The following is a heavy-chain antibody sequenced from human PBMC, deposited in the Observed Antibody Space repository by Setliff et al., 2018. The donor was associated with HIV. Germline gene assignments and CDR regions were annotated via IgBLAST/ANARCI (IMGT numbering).Heavy chain of an antibody. CDR1: GGSISSGAYY. CDR2: IYYSGST. CDR3: ARGVYCPDGVCYVGQYLQD. V-gene: IGHV4-31*03. D-gene: IGHD2-8*01. Sequence: SETLSLTCTVSGGSISSGAYYWSWIRQHPGKGLEWIAHIYYSGSTYYNPSLKSRVTISLDKSKNQFSLKLSSVSAADTAVYYCARGVYCPDGVCYVGQYLQDWGQGTLVTVSS. J-gene: IGHJ1*01.